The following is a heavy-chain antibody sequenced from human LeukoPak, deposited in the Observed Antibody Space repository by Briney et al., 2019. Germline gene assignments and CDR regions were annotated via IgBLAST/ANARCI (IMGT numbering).Heavy chain of an antibody. CDR3: ARDRQIGSPYQLLLDY. D-gene: IGHD2-2*01. CDR2: ISAYNGNT. V-gene: IGHV1-18*01. J-gene: IGHJ4*02. Sequence: ASVTVSCTASGYTFTSYGISWVRQAPGQGLEWMGWISAYNGNTNYAQKLQGRVTMTTDTSTSTAYMELRSLRSDDTAVYYCARDRQIGSPYQLLLDYWGQGTLVTVSS. CDR1: GYTFTSYG.